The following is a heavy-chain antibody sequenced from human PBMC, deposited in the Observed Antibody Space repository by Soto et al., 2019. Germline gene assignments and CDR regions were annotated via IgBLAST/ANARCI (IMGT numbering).Heavy chain of an antibody. CDR2: IIPIFGTA. CDR3: ARGHLGEGATTFGMDV. D-gene: IGHD1-26*01. V-gene: IGHV1-69*12. Sequence: QVQLVQSGAEVKKPGSSVKVSCKASGGTFSSYAISWVRQAPGQGLEWMGGIIPIFGTANYAQKFQGRVTITADEPTSTAYMELSSLRSEDTAVYYCARGHLGEGATTFGMDVWGQGTTVTVSS. CDR1: GGTFSSYA. J-gene: IGHJ6*02.